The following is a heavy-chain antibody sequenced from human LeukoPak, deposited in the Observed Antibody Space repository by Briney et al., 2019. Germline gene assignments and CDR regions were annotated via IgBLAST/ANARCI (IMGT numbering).Heavy chain of an antibody. CDR2: MNPNSGNT. CDR3: ARGFSDIVATTFDWNDV. J-gene: IGHJ5*02. CDR1: GYTFTSYD. V-gene: IGHV1-8*01. D-gene: IGHD5-12*01. Sequence: ASVKVSCKASGYTFTSYDINWVRQATGQGLEWMGWMNPNSGNTGYAQKFQGRVTMTRNTSISTAYMELSSLRSEDTAVYYCARGFSDIVATTFDWNDVWGQGTLVTVSS.